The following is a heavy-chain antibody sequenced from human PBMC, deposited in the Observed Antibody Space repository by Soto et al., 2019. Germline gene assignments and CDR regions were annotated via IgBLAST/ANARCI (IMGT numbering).Heavy chain of an antibody. J-gene: IGHJ3*02. D-gene: IGHD3-10*01. CDR2: IYYSGST. V-gene: IGHV4-30-4*01. CDR3: ARFPTVRGPTGRAFDI. Sequence: PSETLSLTCTVSGGSISSGDYYWSWIRQPPGKGLEWIGYIYYSGSTYYNPSLKSRVTISVDTSKNQFSLKLSSVTAADTAVYYCARFPTVRGPTGRAFDIWGQGTMVTVSS. CDR1: GGSISSGDYY.